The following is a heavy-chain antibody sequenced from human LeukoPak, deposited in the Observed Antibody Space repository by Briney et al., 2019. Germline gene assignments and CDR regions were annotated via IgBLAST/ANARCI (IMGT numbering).Heavy chain of an antibody. D-gene: IGHD1-26*01. CDR3: ARDGGSPDY. J-gene: IGHJ4*02. CDR1: GGSISSYY. CDR2: IYTSGST. V-gene: IGHV4-4*07. Sequence: SETLSLTCTVSGGSISSYYWSWIRQPARKGLEWIVRIYTSGSTNYNPSLKSRVTMSVDTSKTQFSLKLSSVTAADTAVYYCARDGGSPDYWGQGTLVTVSS.